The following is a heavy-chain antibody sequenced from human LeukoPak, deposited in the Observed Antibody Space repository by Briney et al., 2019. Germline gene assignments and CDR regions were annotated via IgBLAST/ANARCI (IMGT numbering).Heavy chain of an antibody. CDR2: INHSGST. D-gene: IGHD5-18*01. Sequence: PSETLSLTCAVYGGSFSGYYWSWIRQPPGKGLEWIGEINHSGSTNYNPSLKSRVTISVDTSKNQFSLMLSSVTAADTAVYYCAADGDTAMVSNRGQGTLVTVSS. V-gene: IGHV4-34*01. CDR1: GGSFSGYY. CDR3: AADGDTAMVSN. J-gene: IGHJ4*02.